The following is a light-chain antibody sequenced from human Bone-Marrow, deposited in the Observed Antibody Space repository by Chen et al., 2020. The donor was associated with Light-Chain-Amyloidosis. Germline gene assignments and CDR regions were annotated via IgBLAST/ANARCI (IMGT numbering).Light chain of an antibody. CDR2: END. J-gene: IGLJ3*02. Sequence: NFMLTQPHSVSESPGKTVIISCTLSSGSIATNDVQRHQQRPGRSATTVIYENDQRPTVVPDRCSGSIDRSSNSATLTVSGLKTRDEADYYCQSYEGSSQGVFGGGTKLTVL. CDR3: QSYEGSSQGV. CDR1: SGSIATND. V-gene: IGLV6-57*01.